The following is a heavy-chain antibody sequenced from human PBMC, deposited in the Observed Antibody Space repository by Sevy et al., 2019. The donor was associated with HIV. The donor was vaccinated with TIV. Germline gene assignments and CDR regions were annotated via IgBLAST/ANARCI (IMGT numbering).Heavy chain of an antibody. CDR3: AREGCTKPHDY. Sequence: GGSLRLSCAASGFTFSKYSMSWVRQPPGKGLEWVSTLSFGCGEINYADSVKGRFTISRDNSKSSVYLQMNNLRPEDTAMYYCAREGCTKPHDYWGQGTLVTASS. J-gene: IGHJ4*02. V-gene: IGHV3-23*01. CDR1: GFTFSKYS. CDR2: LSFGCGEI. D-gene: IGHD2-8*01.